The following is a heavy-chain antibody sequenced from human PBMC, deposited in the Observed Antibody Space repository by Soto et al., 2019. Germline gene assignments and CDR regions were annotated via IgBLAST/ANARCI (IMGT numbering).Heavy chain of an antibody. CDR3: ARAYSSSWPYYYYGMDV. D-gene: IGHD6-13*01. V-gene: IGHV1-69*06. Sequence: GASVKVSCKASGGTFSSYAISWVRQAPGQGLEWMGGIIPIFGTANYAQKFQGRVTITADKSTSTAYMELSSLRSEDTAVYYCARAYSSSWPYYYYGMDVWGQGTPVTVSS. J-gene: IGHJ6*02. CDR2: IIPIFGTA. CDR1: GGTFSSYA.